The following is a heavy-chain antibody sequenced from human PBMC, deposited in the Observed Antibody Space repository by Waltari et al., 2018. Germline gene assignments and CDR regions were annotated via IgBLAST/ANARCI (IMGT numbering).Heavy chain of an antibody. CDR1: GYSISSGYY. J-gene: IGHJ4*02. Sequence: QVQLQESGPGLVKPSETLSLTCVVSGYSISSGYYWGWIRQPPGKGLERIGGIYHSGSTYYNPSLKSRVTMSIDTSRNQFSLKLTSVTAADMAVYYCARHGTRITMTSSFHYWGQGTLVTVSS. CDR2: IYHSGST. CDR3: ARHGTRITMTSSFHY. V-gene: IGHV4-38-2*01. D-gene: IGHD3-3*01.